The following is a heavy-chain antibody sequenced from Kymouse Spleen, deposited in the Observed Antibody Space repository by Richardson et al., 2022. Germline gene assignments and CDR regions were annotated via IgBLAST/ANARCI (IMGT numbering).Heavy chain of an antibody. CDR2: IYYSGST. CDR3: ARLEAAAGMFDY. D-gene: IGHD6-13*01. V-gene: IGHV4-39*01. J-gene: IGHJ4*02. Sequence: QLQLQESGPGLVKPSETLSLTCTVSGGSISSSSYYWGWIRQPPGKGLEWIGSIYYSGSTYYNPSLKSRVTISVDTSKNQFSLKLSSVTAADTAVYYCARLEAAAGMFDYWGQGTLVTVSS. CDR1: GGSISSSSYY.